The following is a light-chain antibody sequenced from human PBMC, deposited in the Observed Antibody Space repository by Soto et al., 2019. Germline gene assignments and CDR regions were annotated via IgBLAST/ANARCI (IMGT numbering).Light chain of an antibody. J-gene: IGKJ2*01. CDR3: LQRSNWPPYT. CDR2: DAS. Sequence: EIVLTQSPATLSLSPGERATLSCRASQSVSSYLVWYQQKPGQAPRHLIYDASKRATGITARFSGSGSGTDFSPTISSLEPEDFAVYYCLQRSNWPPYTFGQGTKLEIK. CDR1: QSVSSY. V-gene: IGKV3-11*01.